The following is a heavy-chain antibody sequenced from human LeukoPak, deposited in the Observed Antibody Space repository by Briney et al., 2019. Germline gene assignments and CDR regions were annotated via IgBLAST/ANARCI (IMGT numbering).Heavy chain of an antibody. CDR1: GFTFSSYA. V-gene: IGHV3-23*01. CDR2: ISGSGGST. CDR3: AKGWEFRVVIPAAVS. J-gene: IGHJ5*02. D-gene: IGHD3-3*01. Sequence: GGSLRLSCAASGFTFSSYAMSWVRQAPGKGLEWVSAISGSGGSTYYADSVKGRFTISRDNSKNTLSLQMNSLRAEDTAVYFCAKGWEFRVVIPAAVSWGQGTLVTVSS.